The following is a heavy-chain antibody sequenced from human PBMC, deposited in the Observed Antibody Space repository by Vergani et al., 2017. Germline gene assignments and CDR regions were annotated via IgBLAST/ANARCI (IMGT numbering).Heavy chain of an antibody. Sequence: QVQLVESGGGVVQPGRSLRLSCAASGFTFSSYSMHWVRQAPGKGLEWVAVISYDGSNKYYADSVKGRFTISRDNSKNTLYLQMNSLRAEDTAVYYCAKDGCGGNCFRGYYYMDVWGKGTTVTVS. D-gene: IGHD2-21*02. J-gene: IGHJ6*03. V-gene: IGHV3-30*18. CDR2: ISYDGSNK. CDR3: AKDGCGGNCFRGYYYMDV. CDR1: GFTFSSYS.